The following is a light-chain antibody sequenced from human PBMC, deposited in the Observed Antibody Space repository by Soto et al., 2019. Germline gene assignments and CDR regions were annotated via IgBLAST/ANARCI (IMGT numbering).Light chain of an antibody. J-gene: IGKJ1*01. CDR1: QTISDS. V-gene: IGKV1-5*01. CDR3: QQYHGYSRT. Sequence: DVQMTQSPSALSASVGDRVTITCRASQTISDSLAWYQQKPGKAPDLLISDVSSLERGVASRFSGSGSGTEFTLTISSMQPDDFATYYCQQYHGYSRTFGQGTMVDI. CDR2: DVS.